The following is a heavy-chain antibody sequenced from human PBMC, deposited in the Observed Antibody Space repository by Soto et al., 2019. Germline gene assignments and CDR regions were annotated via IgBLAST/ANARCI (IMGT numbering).Heavy chain of an antibody. Sequence: SETLSLTCTVSGGSISSSSYYWGWIRQPPGKGLEWIGSIYYSGSTYYNPSLKSRVTISVDTSKNQFSLKLSSVTAAETAVYYCARHAAYYDFWSGYYSGGAFDIWGQGTMVTVSS. V-gene: IGHV4-39*01. CDR2: IYYSGST. CDR1: GGSISSSSYY. D-gene: IGHD3-3*01. J-gene: IGHJ3*02. CDR3: ARHAAYYDFWSGYYSGGAFDI.